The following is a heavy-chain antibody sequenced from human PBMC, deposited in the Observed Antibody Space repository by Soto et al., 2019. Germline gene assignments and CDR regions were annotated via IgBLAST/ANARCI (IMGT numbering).Heavy chain of an antibody. Sequence: QVHLQESGPGLVEPSEALSLTCSVSGVSFSNSYWSWSRQAPGQGLEWIGSIYHTGISNYNPSLRRRVTTSLDTSKNQFSLRLRSVTTADTAVYYFAKGRVPAIWGQGTMVSVSS. V-gene: IGHV4-59*01. CDR1: GVSFSNSY. CDR3: AKGRVPAI. CDR2: IYHTGIS. J-gene: IGHJ3*02.